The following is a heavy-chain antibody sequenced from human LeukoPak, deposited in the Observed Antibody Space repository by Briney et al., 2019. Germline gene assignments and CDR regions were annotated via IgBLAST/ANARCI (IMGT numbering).Heavy chain of an antibody. Sequence: PGGSLRLSCAASGFTFSSYDMHWVRQPTGKGLEWVSAIGTAGDTYYPGSVKGRFTISRDNSKNTLDLQMNSLRAEDTAVYYCAKTGGGSIVGATYFDYWGQGTLVTVSS. CDR3: AKTGGGSIVGATYFDY. CDR1: GFTFSSYD. CDR2: IGTAGDT. J-gene: IGHJ4*02. D-gene: IGHD1-26*01. V-gene: IGHV3-13*01.